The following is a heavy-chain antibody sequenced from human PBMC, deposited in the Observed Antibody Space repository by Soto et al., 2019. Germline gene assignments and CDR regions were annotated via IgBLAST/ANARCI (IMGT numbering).Heavy chain of an antibody. CDR2: IYYSGST. Sequence: QVQLQESGPGLVKPSETLSLTCTVSGGSVSSGSYYWSWIRQPPGKGLEWIAYIYYSGSTNYNPSLKSRVTISVDTSKHQFSLKLSSETAADTAVYYCARLATDYFYGMDVWGQGTTVTVSS. CDR3: ARLATDYFYGMDV. V-gene: IGHV4-61*01. J-gene: IGHJ6*02. CDR1: GGSVSSGSYY.